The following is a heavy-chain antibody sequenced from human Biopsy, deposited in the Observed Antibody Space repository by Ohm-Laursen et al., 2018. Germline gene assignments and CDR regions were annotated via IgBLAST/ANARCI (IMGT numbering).Heavy chain of an antibody. CDR3: AGNYGDYYFDF. D-gene: IGHD3-10*01. CDR2: ISYDGSNI. CDR1: GFIFSTYV. V-gene: IGHV3-30*03. J-gene: IGHJ4*02. Sequence: SLRLSCAASGFIFSTYVMHWVRQAPGKGLEWVALISYDGSNIHYAVSVKGRFTISRDNSKNTLYLQMNSLRAEDTAIYSCAGNYGDYYFDFWGRGTLVTVSS.